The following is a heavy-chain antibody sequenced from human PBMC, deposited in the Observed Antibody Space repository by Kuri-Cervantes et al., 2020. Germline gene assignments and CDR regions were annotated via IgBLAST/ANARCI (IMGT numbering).Heavy chain of an antibody. Sequence: GSLRLSCTVSGGSISSSSYYWGWIRQPPGKGLEWIGSIYYSGSTYYNPSLKSRVTMSVDTSKNQFSLKLSSVTAADTAVCYCARGYRGLLTYYFDSWGQGTLVTVSS. V-gene: IGHV4-39*07. CDR1: GGSISSSSYY. CDR2: IYYSGST. CDR3: ARGYRGLLTYYFDS. J-gene: IGHJ4*02. D-gene: IGHD1-26*01.